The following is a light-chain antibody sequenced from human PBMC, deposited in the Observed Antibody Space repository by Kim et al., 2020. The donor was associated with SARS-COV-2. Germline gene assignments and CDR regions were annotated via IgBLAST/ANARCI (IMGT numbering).Light chain of an antibody. J-gene: IGLJ3*02. V-gene: IGLV1-44*01. Sequence: PGQKVTISCSGSRSNIGSNTVNWYQQFPGTAPKLLIFSDYQRPSGVPDRFSASKSGTSASLAISGLQSEDEADYYCATWDDSLAWVFGGGTRLTVL. CDR3: ATWDDSLAWV. CDR2: SDY. CDR1: RSNIGSNT.